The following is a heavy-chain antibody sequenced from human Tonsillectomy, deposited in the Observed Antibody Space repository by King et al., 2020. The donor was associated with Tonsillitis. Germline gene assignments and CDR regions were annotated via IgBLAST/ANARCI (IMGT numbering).Heavy chain of an antibody. CDR3: AKRDLAAYCSGGNCYADEGSDPYYYYGMDV. Sequence: VQLVESGGGVVQPGGSLRLSCAASGFTFSSYGMHWVRQAPGKGLEWVAFIRYDGSNKYYADSVKGRFTISRDNSKNTLYLQMNSLRAEDTAVYYCAKRDLAAYCSGGNCYADEGSDPYYYYGMDVWGQGTTVTVSS. CDR1: GFTFSSYG. CDR2: IRYDGSNK. D-gene: IGHD2-15*01. J-gene: IGHJ6*02. V-gene: IGHV3-30*02.